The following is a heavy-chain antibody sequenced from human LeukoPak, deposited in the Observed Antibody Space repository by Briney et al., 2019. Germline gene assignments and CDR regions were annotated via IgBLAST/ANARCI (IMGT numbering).Heavy chain of an antibody. CDR2: ISAYNGNT. D-gene: IGHD6-19*01. J-gene: IGHJ4*02. CDR1: GYTFTGYY. CDR3: ARGLISGWYFDY. V-gene: IGHV1-18*04. Sequence: ASVKVSCKASGYTFTGYYMHWVRQAPGQGLEWMGWISAYNGNTNYAQKLQGRVTMTTDTSTSTAYMELRSLRSDDTAVYYCARGLISGWYFDYWGQGTLVTVSS.